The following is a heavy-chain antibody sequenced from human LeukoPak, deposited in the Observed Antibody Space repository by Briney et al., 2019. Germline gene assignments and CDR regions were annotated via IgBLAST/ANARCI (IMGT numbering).Heavy chain of an antibody. V-gene: IGHV1-18*04. CDR2: ISAHNGNT. J-gene: IGHJ4*02. CDR3: AGDTTEVAAAGRIDY. Sequence: GASVKVSCKASGYTFTSYGISWVRQAPGQGLEWMGWISAHNGNTNYAQKLQGRVTMTTDTSTSTAYMELRSLRSDDTAVYYCAGDTTEVAAAGRIDYWGQGTLVTVSS. CDR1: GYTFTSYG. D-gene: IGHD6-13*01.